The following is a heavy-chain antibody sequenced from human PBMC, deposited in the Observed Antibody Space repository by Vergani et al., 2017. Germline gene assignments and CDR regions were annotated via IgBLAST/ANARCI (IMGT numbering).Heavy chain of an antibody. CDR3: ARDAVYGDYVGNWFDP. J-gene: IGHJ5*02. V-gene: IGHV1-69*01. Sequence: QVQLVQSGAEVKKPGSSVKVSCKASGGTFSSYAISWVRQAPGQGLEWMGGIIPIFGTANYAQKFQGRVTSTADESTSTAYMELNSLRSEDTAVYYCARDAVYGDYVGNWFDPWGQGTLVTVSS. D-gene: IGHD4-17*01. CDR2: IIPIFGTA. CDR1: GGTFSSYA.